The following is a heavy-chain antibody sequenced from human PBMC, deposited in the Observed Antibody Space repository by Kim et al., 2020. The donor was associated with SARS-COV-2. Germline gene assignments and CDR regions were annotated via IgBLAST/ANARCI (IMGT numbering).Heavy chain of an antibody. J-gene: IGHJ6*02. CDR2: INSDGSSA. D-gene: IGHD1-1*01. Sequence: GGSLRLSCVASGFSFSNYWMYWVRQVPGKGLVYVSRINSDGSSAIYADSVRGRFTISRDNAKNTLYLQMNSLRAEDTSVYHCASKTAGYYHYAMDVWGQGTTVTVSS. CDR3: ASKTAGYYHYAMDV. CDR1: GFSFSNYW. V-gene: IGHV3-74*01.